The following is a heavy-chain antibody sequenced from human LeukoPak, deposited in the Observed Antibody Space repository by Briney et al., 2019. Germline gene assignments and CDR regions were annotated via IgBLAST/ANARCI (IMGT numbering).Heavy chain of an antibody. CDR2: INPNSGGT. V-gene: IGHV1-2*02. J-gene: IGHJ5*02. Sequence: ASVKVSCKASGYTFTGYYMHWVRQAPGQGLEWMGWINPNSGGTNYAQKLQGRVTMTRDTSISTAYMELSRLRSDDTAVYYCARAPLWFGEFGFDPWGQGTLVTVSS. CDR3: ARAPLWFGEFGFDP. D-gene: IGHD3-10*01. CDR1: GYTFTGYY.